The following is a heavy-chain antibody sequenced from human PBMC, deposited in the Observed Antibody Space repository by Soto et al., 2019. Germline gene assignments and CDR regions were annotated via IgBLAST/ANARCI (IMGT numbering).Heavy chain of an antibody. CDR2: ISGSGGST. V-gene: IGHV3-23*01. D-gene: IGHD2-2*01. CDR1: GFTFSSYA. Sequence: HPGGSLRLSCAASGFTFSSYAMSWVRQAPGKGLEWVSAISGSGGSTYYADSVKGRFTISRDNSKNTLYLQMNSLRAEDTAVYYCAKGYCSSTSCYLVPVEYYYYYMDVWGKGTTVNVSS. CDR3: AKGYCSSTSCYLVPVEYYYYYMDV. J-gene: IGHJ6*03.